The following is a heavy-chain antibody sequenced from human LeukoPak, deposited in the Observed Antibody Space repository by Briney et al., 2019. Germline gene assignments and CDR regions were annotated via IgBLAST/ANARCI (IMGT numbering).Heavy chain of an antibody. CDR2: IYSGGTT. J-gene: IGHJ6*02. V-gene: IGHV3-66*01. D-gene: IGHD3-10*01. CDR1: GFIVSSNY. Sequence: GGSLRLSCAASGFIVSSNYMSWVRQAPGKGLEWVSVIYSGGTTYYADPVKGRFTISRDNSKNTLYLQMNSLRAEDTAVYYCARELITMVRGVISGMDVWGQGTTVTVSS. CDR3: ARELITMVRGVISGMDV.